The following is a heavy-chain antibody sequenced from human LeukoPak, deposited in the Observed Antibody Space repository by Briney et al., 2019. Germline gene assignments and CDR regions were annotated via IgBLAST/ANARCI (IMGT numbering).Heavy chain of an antibody. CDR2: INPSGGST. CDR3: ARGPPNWGYDY. J-gene: IGHJ4*02. D-gene: IGHD7-27*01. CDR1: GYTFTSYY. V-gene: IGHV1-46*01. Sequence: GASVKVSCKASGYTFTSYYMHWVRQAPGQGLEWMGIINPSGGSTSYAQKFQDRVTMTRNTSMSTAYMELSSLRSDDTAVYYCARGPPNWGYDYWGPGTLVTVSS.